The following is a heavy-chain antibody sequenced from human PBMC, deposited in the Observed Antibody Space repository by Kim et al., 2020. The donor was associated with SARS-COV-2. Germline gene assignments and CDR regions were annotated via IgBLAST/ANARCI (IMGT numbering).Heavy chain of an antibody. J-gene: IGHJ4*02. Sequence: YADSGKGRFTISRDNSKNTLCLQMNSLRAEDTAVYYCAKDQRYSSSFDYLGQGTLVTVSS. V-gene: IGHV3-23*01. CDR3: AKDQRYSSSFDY. D-gene: IGHD6-13*01.